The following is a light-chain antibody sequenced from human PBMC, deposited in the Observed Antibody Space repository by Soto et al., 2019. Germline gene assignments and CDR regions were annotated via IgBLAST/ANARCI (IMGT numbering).Light chain of an antibody. Sequence: AIPMTQSPSSLSASVGDRVIITCRASQAIRNDLGWYQQKPGKAPKLLIYTASTLQSGVPSRFSGSGSGADFTLTIRSLQHEDSATYYCLHYYSYPRTFGQGTKVEIK. CDR1: QAIRND. V-gene: IGKV1-6*01. J-gene: IGKJ1*01. CDR2: TAS. CDR3: LHYYSYPRT.